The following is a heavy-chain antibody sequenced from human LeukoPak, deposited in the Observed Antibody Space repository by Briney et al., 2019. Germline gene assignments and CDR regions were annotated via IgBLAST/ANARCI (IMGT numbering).Heavy chain of an antibody. V-gene: IGHV4-34*01. CDR1: GGSFSGYY. D-gene: IGHD3-22*01. J-gene: IGHJ6*02. CDR2: INHSGST. CDR3: ARANYYDSSGYYAHRMDV. Sequence: PSETLSLTCAVYGGSFSGYYWSWIRQPPGKGLEWIGEINHSGSTNYNPSLKSRVTISVDTSKNQFSLKLSSATAADTAVYYCARANYYDSSGYYAHRMDVWGQGTTVTVSS.